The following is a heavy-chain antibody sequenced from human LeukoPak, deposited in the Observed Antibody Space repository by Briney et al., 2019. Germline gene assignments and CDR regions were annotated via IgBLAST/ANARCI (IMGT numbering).Heavy chain of an antibody. D-gene: IGHD3-22*01. J-gene: IGHJ4*02. Sequence: AASVKVSCKASGYTFTSYGISWVRQAPGQGLEWMGWISAYNGNTNSAQKLQGRVTMTTDTSTSTAYMELRSLRSDDTAVYYCARDQRAVVVTTVFDYWGQGTLVTVSS. CDR3: ARDQRAVVVTTVFDY. V-gene: IGHV1-18*01. CDR1: GYTFTSYG. CDR2: ISAYNGNT.